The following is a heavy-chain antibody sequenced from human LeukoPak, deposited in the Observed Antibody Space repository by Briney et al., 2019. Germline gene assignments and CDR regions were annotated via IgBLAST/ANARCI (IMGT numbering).Heavy chain of an antibody. CDR2: IYYSGST. J-gene: IGHJ6*03. CDR3: ARRGCFGESLISYYYYYMDV. Sequence: SETLSLTCTVSGGSISSSSYYWGWIRQPPGKGLEWIGSIYYSGSTYYNPSLKSRVTISVDTSKNQFSLKLSSVTAADTAVYYCARRGCFGESLISYYYYYMDVWGKGTTGTVSS. CDR1: GGSISSSSYY. V-gene: IGHV4-39*01. D-gene: IGHD3-10*01.